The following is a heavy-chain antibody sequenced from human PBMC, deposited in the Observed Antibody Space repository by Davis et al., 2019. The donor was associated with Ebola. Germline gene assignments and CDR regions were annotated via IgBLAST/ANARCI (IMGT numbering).Heavy chain of an antibody. CDR3: ARYLSEWRSYSYHYYGMDV. CDR1: GFTFSSYW. J-gene: IGHJ6*02. CDR2: IYSGGST. Sequence: GGSLRLSCAASGFTFSSYWMQWVRQVPGKGLEWVSVIYSGGSTYYADSVKGRFTISRDNSKNTLYLQMNSLRAEDTAVYYCARYLSEWRSYSYHYYGMDVRGQGTTVTVSS. V-gene: IGHV3-66*01. D-gene: IGHD3-3*01.